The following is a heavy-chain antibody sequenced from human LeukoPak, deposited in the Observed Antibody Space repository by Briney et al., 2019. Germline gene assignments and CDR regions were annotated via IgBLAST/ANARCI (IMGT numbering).Heavy chain of an antibody. CDR1: GGSITSYY. V-gene: IGHV4-59*01. D-gene: IGHD3-3*01. CDR2: IYYSGST. CDR3: PRGYYDFGSGYYSGMGWDH. Sequence: SSETLSLTCTVSGGSITSYYWSWIRQPPGKGRAWIGYIYYSGSTNYNPSLKSRVTISVETSTNQFSLTVSSLTAAATPGYSCPRGYYDFGSGYYSGMGWDHWGQGTLVTVSS. J-gene: IGHJ4*02.